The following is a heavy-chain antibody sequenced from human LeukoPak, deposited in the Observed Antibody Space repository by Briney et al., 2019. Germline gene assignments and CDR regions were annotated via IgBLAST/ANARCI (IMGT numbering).Heavy chain of an antibody. Sequence: PSETLSLTCTVSGGSISSYYWSWIRQPPGKGLEWIGEINHSGSTNYNPSLKSRVTISVDTSKNQFSLRLSSVTAADTAVYYCARERGFWSGYYAGYYYYGMDVWGQGTTVTVSS. V-gene: IGHV4-34*01. CDR2: INHSGST. CDR1: GGSISSYY. J-gene: IGHJ6*02. D-gene: IGHD3-3*01. CDR3: ARERGFWSGYYAGYYYYGMDV.